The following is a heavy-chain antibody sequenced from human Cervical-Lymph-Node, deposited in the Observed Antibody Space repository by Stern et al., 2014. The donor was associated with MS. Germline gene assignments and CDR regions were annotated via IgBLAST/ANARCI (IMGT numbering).Heavy chain of an antibody. CDR1: GGSISSNY. Sequence: VQLVESGPGLVKPSETLSLTCTVSGGSISSNYWSWIRQPPGKGLEWIGYLYYSGNTNYNPSLKSRVTTAVDASKNHFSLSLSSVTAADTAVYYCARHGPPRRRDDSNHPNFDYWGPGTLVAVSS. D-gene: IGHD5-24*01. J-gene: IGHJ4*02. CDR3: ARHGPPRRRDDSNHPNFDY. V-gene: IGHV4-59*08. CDR2: LYYSGNT.